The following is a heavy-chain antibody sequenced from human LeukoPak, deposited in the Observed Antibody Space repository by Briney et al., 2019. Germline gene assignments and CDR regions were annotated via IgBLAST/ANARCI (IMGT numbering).Heavy chain of an antibody. J-gene: IGHJ4*02. D-gene: IGHD3-10*01. Sequence: SQTLSLTCAVSGGSISSGGYSWSWIRQPPGKGLEWIGYIYHSGSTYYNPSLKSRVTISVDRSKNHFPLKLSSVTAADTAVYYCARMVRGVITRGGGYFDYWGQGTLVTVSS. CDR3: ARMVRGVITRGGGYFDY. CDR1: GGSISSGGYS. V-gene: IGHV4-30-2*01. CDR2: IYHSGST.